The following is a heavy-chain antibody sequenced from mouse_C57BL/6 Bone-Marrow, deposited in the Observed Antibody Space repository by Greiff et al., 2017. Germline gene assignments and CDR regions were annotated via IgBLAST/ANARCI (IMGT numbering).Heavy chain of an antibody. V-gene: IGHV5-15*01. Sequence: EVQRVESGGGLVQPGGSLKLSCAASGFTFSDYGMAWVRQAPRKGPEWVAFISNLAYSIYYADTVTGRFTISRENAKNTLYLEMSSLRSENTAMYYCARQDTTDSFDVWGTGTTVTVSS. CDR1: GFTFSDYG. J-gene: IGHJ1*03. CDR2: ISNLAYSI. CDR3: ARQDTTDSFDV. D-gene: IGHD1-1*01.